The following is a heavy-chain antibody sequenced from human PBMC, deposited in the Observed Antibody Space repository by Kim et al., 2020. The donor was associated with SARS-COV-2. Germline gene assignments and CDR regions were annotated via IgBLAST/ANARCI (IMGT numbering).Heavy chain of an antibody. CDR2: IWYDGSNK. V-gene: IGHV3-33*01. J-gene: IGHJ6*02. D-gene: IGHD2-2*01. Sequence: GGSLRLSCAASGFTFSSYGMHWVRQAPGKGLEWVAVIWYDGSNKYYADSVKGRFTISRDNSKNTLYLQMNSLRAEDTAVYYCARDPGIVVVPAADYYYYGMDVWGQGTTVTVSS. CDR1: GFTFSSYG. CDR3: ARDPGIVVVPAADYYYYGMDV.